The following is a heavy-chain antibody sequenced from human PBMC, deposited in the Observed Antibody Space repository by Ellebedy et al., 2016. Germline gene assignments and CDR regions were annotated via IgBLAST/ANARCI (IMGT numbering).Heavy chain of an antibody. CDR3: ARVPYSGYDYRVAFDY. V-gene: IGHV3-33*01. D-gene: IGHD5-12*01. Sequence: GESLKISCAASGFSFSNYAMHWVRQAPGKGLEWVTGVWFDGNNKYYADSVKGRFTISRDNSKNILYLQMNSLRAEDTAVYYCARVPYSGYDYRVAFDYWGRGAPVTVSS. CDR1: GFSFSNYA. CDR2: VWFDGNNK. J-gene: IGHJ4*02.